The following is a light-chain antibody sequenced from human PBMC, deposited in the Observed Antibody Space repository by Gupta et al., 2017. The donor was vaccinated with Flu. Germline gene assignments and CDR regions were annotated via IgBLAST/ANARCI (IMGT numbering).Light chain of an antibody. CDR1: SSKIGSNT. Sequence: HSVLCQHRYASETPGHAATISGSGSSSKIGSNTVNWYQQHPGTAPKVLIYTNNQRPSGVPVRFSSSKSGTSASLAISERQSDDEADYYCAAWDDSLIGYVFETGTKVTVL. CDR2: TNN. CDR3: AAWDDSLIGYV. V-gene: IGLV1-44*01. J-gene: IGLJ1*01.